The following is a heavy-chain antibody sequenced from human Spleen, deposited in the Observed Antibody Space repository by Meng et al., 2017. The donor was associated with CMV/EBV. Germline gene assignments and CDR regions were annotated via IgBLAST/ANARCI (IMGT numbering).Heavy chain of an antibody. J-gene: IGHJ5*02. D-gene: IGHD2-2*01. Sequence: SETLSLTCTVSGGSISSGTYYWGWIRQPPGKGLEWIGIIYYSGSTSYNPSLESRVTISVDTSKNQFSRKLSSVTAADTAVYYCARGFAAAGWFDPWGQGTLVTVSS. V-gene: IGHV4-39*01. CDR3: ARGFAAAGWFDP. CDR1: GGSISSGTYY. CDR2: IYYSGST.